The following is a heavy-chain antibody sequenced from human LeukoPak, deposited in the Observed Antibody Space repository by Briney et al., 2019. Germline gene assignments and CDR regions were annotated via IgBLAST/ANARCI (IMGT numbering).Heavy chain of an antibody. CDR2: IPYDGSNK. CDR1: GFTFSSYA. CDR3: ARECGGDCYGFDY. V-gene: IGHV3-30-3*01. D-gene: IGHD2-21*02. J-gene: IGHJ4*02. Sequence: GGSLRLSCAASGFTFSSYAMHWVRQAPGKGLEWVAVIPYDGSNKYYADSVKGRFTISRDNSKNTLYLQMNSLRAEDTAVYYCARECGGDCYGFDYWGQGTLVTVSS.